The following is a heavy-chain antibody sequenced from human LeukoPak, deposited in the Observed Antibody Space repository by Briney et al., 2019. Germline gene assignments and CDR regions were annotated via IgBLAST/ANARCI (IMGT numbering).Heavy chain of an antibody. V-gene: IGHV3-23*01. Sequence: GGSLRLSCAASGFTFSSYAMSWVRQAPGKGLEWVSAISGRGGRTYYTDSVKGRFTISRDNSKNTLYLQMNSLRAEDTAVYYCAKDRIPSSGWENDYWGQGTLVTVSS. D-gene: IGHD3-22*01. CDR1: GFTFSSYA. CDR3: AKDRIPSSGWENDY. J-gene: IGHJ4*02. CDR2: ISGRGGRT.